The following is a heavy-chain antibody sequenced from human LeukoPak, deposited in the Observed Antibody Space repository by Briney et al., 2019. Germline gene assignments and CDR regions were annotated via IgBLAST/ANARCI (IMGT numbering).Heavy chain of an antibody. J-gene: IGHJ4*02. CDR2: FDPEDGET. CDR3: ATDRGGYYYDSSGYYLTD. Sequence: ASVKVSCKVSGYTLTELSMHWVQQAPGKGLEWMGGFDPEDGETIYAQKFQGRVTTTEDTSTDTAYMELSSLRSEDTAVYYCATDRGGYYYDSSGYYLTDWGQGTLVTVSS. D-gene: IGHD3-22*01. CDR1: GYTLTELS. V-gene: IGHV1-24*01.